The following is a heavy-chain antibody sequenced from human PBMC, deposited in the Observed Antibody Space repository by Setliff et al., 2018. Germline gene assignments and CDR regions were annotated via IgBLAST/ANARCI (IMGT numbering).Heavy chain of an antibody. CDR1: GFSFGIFW. CDR3: ARDRGGGLYDY. J-gene: IGHJ4*02. D-gene: IGHD3-16*01. Sequence: GGSLRLSCAGSGFSFGIFWMSWVRQAPGKGLEWVATIKQDGSEKFYVDSVKGRFTISRDNAKNSLYLQMDSLRVEDTAMYFCARDRGGGLYDYWGQGTLVTVSS. V-gene: IGHV3-7*01. CDR2: IKQDGSEK.